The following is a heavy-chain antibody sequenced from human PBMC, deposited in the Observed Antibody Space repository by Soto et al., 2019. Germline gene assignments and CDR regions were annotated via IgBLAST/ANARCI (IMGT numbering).Heavy chain of an antibody. V-gene: IGHV1-69*12. Sequence: QVQLVQSGAEVKKPGSSVKVSCKASGGTFSSYAISWVRQAPGQGLEWMGGSIPIFGTANYAQKFQGRVTITADESTSTAYMELSSLRSEDTAVYYCARPPLYYYDSTAGAFDIWGQGTMVTVSS. CDR1: GGTFSSYA. CDR3: ARPPLYYYDSTAGAFDI. J-gene: IGHJ3*02. CDR2: SIPIFGTA. D-gene: IGHD3-22*01.